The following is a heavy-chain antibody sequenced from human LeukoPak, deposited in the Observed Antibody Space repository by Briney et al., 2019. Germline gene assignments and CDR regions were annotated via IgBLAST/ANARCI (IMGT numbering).Heavy chain of an antibody. V-gene: IGHV3-30-3*01. Sequence: GGSLRLSCAPSGFTFSSAWMHWVRQAPGKGLEWVAVISYDGSNKYYADSVKGRFTISRDNSKNTLYLQMNSLRAEDTAVYYCARAPDYGSGSYSWGQGTLVTVSS. D-gene: IGHD3-10*01. J-gene: IGHJ4*02. CDR1: GFTFSSAW. CDR2: ISYDGSNK. CDR3: ARAPDYGSGSYS.